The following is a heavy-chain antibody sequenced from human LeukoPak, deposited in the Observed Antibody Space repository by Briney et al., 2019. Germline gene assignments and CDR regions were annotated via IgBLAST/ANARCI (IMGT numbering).Heavy chain of an antibody. V-gene: IGHV1-58*01. CDR3: AAESGDILTAIDP. D-gene: IGHD3-9*01. CDR1: GFTFTSSA. CDR2: IVVGSGNT. J-gene: IGHJ5*02. Sequence: GASVKVSCKASGFTFTSSAVQWVRQARGQRLEWIGWIVVGSGNTNYAQKFQERVTITRDMSTSTAYMELSSLRSEGTAVYYCAAESGDILTAIDPWGQGTLVTVSS.